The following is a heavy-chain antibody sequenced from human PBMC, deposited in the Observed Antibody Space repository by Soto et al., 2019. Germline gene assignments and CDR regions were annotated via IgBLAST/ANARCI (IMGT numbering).Heavy chain of an antibody. CDR2: TNPGNGNT. Sequence: QVQLVQSGAEVKKPGASVKVSCKAPGYTFTSYAMHWVRQAPGQRLEWMGWTNPGNGNTKYSQKFQGRVTITRDTSASTAYMELSSLRSEDTAVYYCARGSSSVTTFYFDLWGRGTLVTVSS. CDR3: ARGSSSVTTFYFDL. D-gene: IGHD4-17*01. J-gene: IGHJ2*01. CDR1: GYTFTSYA. V-gene: IGHV1-3*01.